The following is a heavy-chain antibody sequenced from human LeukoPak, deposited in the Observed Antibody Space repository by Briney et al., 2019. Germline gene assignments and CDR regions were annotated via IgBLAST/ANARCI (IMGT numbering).Heavy chain of an antibody. Sequence: SVKVSCKASGGTFSSYAISWVRQAPGQGLEWMGGIITIFGTANYAQKFQGRVTITTDESTSTAYMELSSLRSEDTAVYYCARSIAGGSRNWFDPWGQGTLVTVSS. D-gene: IGHD3-10*01. CDR1: GGTFSSYA. V-gene: IGHV1-69*05. J-gene: IGHJ5*02. CDR2: IITIFGTA. CDR3: ARSIAGGSRNWFDP.